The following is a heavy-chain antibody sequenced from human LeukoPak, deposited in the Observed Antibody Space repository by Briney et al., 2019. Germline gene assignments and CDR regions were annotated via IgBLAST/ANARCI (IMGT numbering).Heavy chain of an antibody. CDR3: ARGGGGYCSSTSCRKFNWFDP. Sequence: SETLSLTCAVYGGSFSGYYWSWIRQPPGKGLEWIGEINHSGSTNYNPSLKSRVTISVDTSKNQFSLKLSSVTAADTAVYCCARGGGGYCSSTSCRKFNWFDPWGQGTLVTVSS. J-gene: IGHJ5*02. CDR1: GGSFSGYY. CDR2: INHSGST. V-gene: IGHV4-34*01. D-gene: IGHD2-2*01.